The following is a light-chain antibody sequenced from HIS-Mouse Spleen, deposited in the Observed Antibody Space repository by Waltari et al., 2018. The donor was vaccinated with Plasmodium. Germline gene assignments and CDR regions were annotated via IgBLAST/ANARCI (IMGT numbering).Light chain of an antibody. CDR2: EVS. Sequence: QSALTQPPSASGSPGQSVTISCTGTSSDVGGYNYVSWYQQHPGQAPKLLLDEVSQPPSGAPSRFPGSKSGNTACLTVSGLQAEDEADYYCSSYAGSNNLVFGGGTKLTVL. J-gene: IGLJ2*01. CDR1: SSDVGGYNY. V-gene: IGLV2-8*01. CDR3: SSYAGSNNLV.